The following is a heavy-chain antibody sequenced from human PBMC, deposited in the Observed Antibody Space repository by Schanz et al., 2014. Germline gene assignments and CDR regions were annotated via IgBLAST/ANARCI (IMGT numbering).Heavy chain of an antibody. Sequence: VQLVESGGGLVPPGGSLRLSCGSSGFTFSPYWMHWVRQAPGKGLVWVARINSVGSNTDYADSVTGRFTISRDNAKNTLYLQMNSLRAEDTAVYYCAKGRFGELSAFDIWGQGTMVTVSS. CDR1: GFTFSPYW. J-gene: IGHJ3*02. D-gene: IGHD3-10*01. CDR2: INSVGSNT. CDR3: AKGRFGELSAFDI. V-gene: IGHV3-74*02.